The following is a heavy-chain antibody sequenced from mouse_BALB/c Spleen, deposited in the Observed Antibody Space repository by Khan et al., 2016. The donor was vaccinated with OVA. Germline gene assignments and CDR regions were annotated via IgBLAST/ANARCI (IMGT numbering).Heavy chain of an antibody. Sequence: EVELVESGGDLVKPGGSLKLSCAASGFTFSSYSMSWVRQTPDKRLEWVATISSGGDYTYYPDNVKGRFTISRDNAKNILYLQMCSLNTEDTAMYFCSSHLTGSFAYWGQGTLVTVCA. CDR1: GFTFSSYS. CDR2: ISSGGDYT. D-gene: IGHD4-1*01. J-gene: IGHJ3*01. V-gene: IGHV5-6*01. CDR3: SSHLTGSFAY.